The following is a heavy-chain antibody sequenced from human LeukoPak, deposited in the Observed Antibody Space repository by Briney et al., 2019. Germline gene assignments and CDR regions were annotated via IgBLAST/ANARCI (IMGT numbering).Heavy chain of an antibody. J-gene: IGHJ3*02. CDR1: GFSFSTYN. Sequence: GGSLRLSCAASGFSFSTYNMNWVRQAPGKGLEWVSSITTSSTYIYYADSVKGRFTISRDNAKNSLYLQMNSLGAEDTAVYYCAKGSVPGIWGQGTMVTVSS. CDR2: ITTSSTYI. CDR3: AKGSVPGI. D-gene: IGHD1-14*01. V-gene: IGHV3-21*01.